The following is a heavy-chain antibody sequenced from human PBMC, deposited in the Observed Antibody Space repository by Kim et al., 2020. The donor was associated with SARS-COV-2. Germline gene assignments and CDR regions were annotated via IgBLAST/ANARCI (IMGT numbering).Heavy chain of an antibody. CDR3: ARGGIAALHWFDP. J-gene: IGHJ5*02. Sequence: YNPHRKSHVTISVDTAKNQFSLKLSSVTAADKAVYYCARGGIAALHWFDPWGQGTLVTVSS. V-gene: IGHV4-59*09. D-gene: IGHD6-13*01.